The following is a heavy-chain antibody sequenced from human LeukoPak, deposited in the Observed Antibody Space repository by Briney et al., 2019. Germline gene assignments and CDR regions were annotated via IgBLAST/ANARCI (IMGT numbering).Heavy chain of an antibody. CDR2: ISRNSGNI. D-gene: IGHD4-23*01. Sequence: GGSLRLSCAASGFTVRSNYMSWVRQAPGKGLEWVSGISRNSGNIGYADSVKGRFTISRDNAKNSLYLQMNSLRAEDTALYYCAKDSNYGGNSPLDYWGQGTLVTVSP. V-gene: IGHV3-9*01. CDR1: GFTVRSNY. J-gene: IGHJ4*02. CDR3: AKDSNYGGNSPLDY.